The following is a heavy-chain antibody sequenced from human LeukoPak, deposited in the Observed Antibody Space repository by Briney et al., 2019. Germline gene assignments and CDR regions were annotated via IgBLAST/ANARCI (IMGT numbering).Heavy chain of an antibody. J-gene: IGHJ4*02. CDR3: ARSEALYDILTGYRFDY. Sequence: GRSLRLSCAASGFTFSSYAMHWVRQAPGKGLEWVAVISYDGSNKYYADSVKGRSTISRDNSKNTLYLQMNSLRAEDTAVYYCARSEALYDILTGYRFDYWGQGTLVTVSS. CDR1: GFTFSSYA. V-gene: IGHV3-30*04. CDR2: ISYDGSNK. D-gene: IGHD3-9*01.